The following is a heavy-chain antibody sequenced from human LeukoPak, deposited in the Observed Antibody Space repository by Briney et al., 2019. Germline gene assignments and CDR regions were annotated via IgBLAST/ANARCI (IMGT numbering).Heavy chain of an antibody. D-gene: IGHD6-19*01. CDR1: GGSIRSNDYY. J-gene: IGHJ4*02. Sequence: PSETRSLTGTVPGGSIRSNDYYWGSIRQPPGRGLEWIGSMFSRGTHNYNPSLKSPLTIPINTSKNQFSLKLSSVTAAETAVYYCARTHIRLPLAGFDYWGQGTLVAVSS. CDR2: MFSRGTH. CDR3: ARTHIRLPLAGFDY. V-gene: IGHV4-39*01.